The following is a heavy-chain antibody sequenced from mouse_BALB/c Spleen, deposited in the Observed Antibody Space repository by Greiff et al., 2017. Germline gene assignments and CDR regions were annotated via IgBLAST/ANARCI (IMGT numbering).Heavy chain of an antibody. D-gene: IGHD3-1*01. CDR2: ISSGGSYT. CDR1: GFTFSSYA. Sequence: EVQGVESGGGLVKPGGSLKLSCAASGFTFSSYAMSWVRQSPAKRLEWVAEISSGGSYTYYPDTVTGRFTISRDNAKNTLYLEMSSLRSEDTAMYYCARERGSGYMFDYWGQGTTLTVSS. CDR3: ARERGSGYMFDY. J-gene: IGHJ2*01. V-gene: IGHV5-9-4*01.